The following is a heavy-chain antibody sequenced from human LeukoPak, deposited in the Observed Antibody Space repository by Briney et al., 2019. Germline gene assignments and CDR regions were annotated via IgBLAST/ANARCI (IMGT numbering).Heavy chain of an antibody. J-gene: IGHJ6*03. D-gene: IGHD5-18*01. CDR3: ARTTEGGYTYDYFYYYYMDV. CDR1: GFTFSSYG. V-gene: IGHV3-30*02. CDR2: IRSDGSNK. Sequence: GGSLRLSCAPSGFTFSSYGIHWVRQAPGKGLEWVAFIRSDGSNKYYADSVKGRFTISRDNSKNTLYLQMNSLRAEDTAVYYCARTTEGGYTYDYFYYYYMDVWGKGTTVTISS.